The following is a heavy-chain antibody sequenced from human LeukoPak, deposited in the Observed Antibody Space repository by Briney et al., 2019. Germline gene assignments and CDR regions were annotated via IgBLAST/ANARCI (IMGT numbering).Heavy chain of an antibody. Sequence: GGSLRLSCAASGFTVSSNYMSWVRQAPGKGLEWVAVISYDGSNKYYADSVKGRFTISRDNSKNTLYLQMNSLRAEDTAVYYCASQYRLIVVVVAATVSSDYGMDVWGQGTTVTVSS. V-gene: IGHV3-30-3*01. CDR3: ASQYRLIVVVVAATVSSDYGMDV. CDR2: ISYDGSNK. D-gene: IGHD2-15*01. CDR1: GFTVSSNY. J-gene: IGHJ6*02.